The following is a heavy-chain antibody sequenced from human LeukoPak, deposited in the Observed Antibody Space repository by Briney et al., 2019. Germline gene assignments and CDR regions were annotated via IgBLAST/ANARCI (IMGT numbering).Heavy chain of an antibody. Sequence: ASVKVSCKASGYSFPSSAMNWVRQAPGQGLEWMGWINTNTGNPTYAQGFTGRFVFSLDTSVSTAYLQISSLKTEDTALYYCARSLTYGDHPPFDYWGQGALVTVSS. CDR3: ARSLTYGDHPPFDY. CDR2: INTNTGNP. CDR1: GYSFPSSA. J-gene: IGHJ4*02. V-gene: IGHV7-4-1*02. D-gene: IGHD4-17*01.